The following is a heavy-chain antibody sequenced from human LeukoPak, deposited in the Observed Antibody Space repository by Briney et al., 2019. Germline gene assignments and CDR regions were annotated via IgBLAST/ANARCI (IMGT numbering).Heavy chain of an antibody. CDR1: GGSISSGGYS. J-gene: IGHJ4*02. Sequence: PSQTLSLTCAVSGGSISSGGYSWSWIRQPPGKGLEWIGYIYHSGSTYYNPSLKSRVTISVDRSKNQFSLKLSSVTAADTAVYYCARLAIVPLVYYFDYWGQGTLVTVSS. D-gene: IGHD3-22*01. CDR3: ARLAIVPLVYYFDY. CDR2: IYHSGST. V-gene: IGHV4-30-2*01.